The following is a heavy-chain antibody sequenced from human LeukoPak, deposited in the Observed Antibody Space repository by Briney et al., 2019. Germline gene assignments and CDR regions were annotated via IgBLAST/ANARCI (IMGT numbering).Heavy chain of an antibody. V-gene: IGHV3-30*02. D-gene: IGHD6-19*01. Sequence: GGSLRLSCAAFEITLSSSGMAWVGKAPGKGLEWVAFIRYDGSNKYYADSVKGRFTISRDNSKNTLYLQMNSLRAEDTAVYYCAKDHSDSSGWPSTYDFDYWGQGTLVAVSS. CDR2: IRYDGSNK. J-gene: IGHJ4*02. CDR3: AKDHSDSSGWPSTYDFDY. CDR1: EITLSSSG.